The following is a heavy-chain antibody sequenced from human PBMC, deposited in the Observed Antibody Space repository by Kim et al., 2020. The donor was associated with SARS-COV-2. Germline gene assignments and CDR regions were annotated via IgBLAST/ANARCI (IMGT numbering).Heavy chain of an antibody. CDR1: GFTVSSNY. J-gene: IGHJ4*02. D-gene: IGHD3-10*01. Sequence: GGSLRLSCAASGFTVSSNYMSWVRQAPGKGLEWVSVIYSGGSTYYADSVKGRFTISRDNSKNTLYLQMNSLRAEDTAVYYCARGGRYYGSGSYYRKGRSFDYWGQGTLVTVSS. CDR2: IYSGGST. V-gene: IGHV3-53*01. CDR3: ARGGRYYGSGSYYRKGRSFDY.